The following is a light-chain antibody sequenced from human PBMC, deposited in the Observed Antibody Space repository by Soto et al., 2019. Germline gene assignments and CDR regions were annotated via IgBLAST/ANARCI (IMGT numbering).Light chain of an antibody. CDR1: SSDVGGYNY. V-gene: IGLV2-14*03. CDR3: SSYTSSSTLVV. CDR2: DVS. J-gene: IGLJ2*01. Sequence: QSALTQPASVSGSPGQSITISCAGTSSDVGGYNYVSWYQHHPGKAPKLMIYDVSNRPSGVSNRFPGSKSGSTASLTISGLQAEDEADYWCSSYTSSSTLVVFGGGTKLTVL.